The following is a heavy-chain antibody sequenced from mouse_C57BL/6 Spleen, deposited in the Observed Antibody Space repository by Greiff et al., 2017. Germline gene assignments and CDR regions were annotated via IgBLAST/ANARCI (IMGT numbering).Heavy chain of an antibody. J-gene: IGHJ2*01. V-gene: IGHV5-6*02. CDR2: INSGGSYT. D-gene: IGHD1-1*01. Sequence: EVKLMESGGDLVKPGGSLKLSCAASGFTFSSYGMSWVRQTPDKRLEWVATINSGGSYTYYPDSVKGRFTISRDNAKNTLYLQMSSLKSEDTAMYYCARRGTTVVSNFDDWGQGTTLTVSS. CDR1: GFTFSSYG. CDR3: ARRGTTVVSNFDD.